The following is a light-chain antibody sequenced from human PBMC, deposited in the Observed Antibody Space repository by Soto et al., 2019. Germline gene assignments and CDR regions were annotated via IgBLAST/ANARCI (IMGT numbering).Light chain of an antibody. CDR2: DIS. Sequence: QSVLTQPRSVSGSPGQSVTISCTGTSYDVGDYKYVSWYRQLPGKAPKLIIYDISERPSGVPDRFSGSKSGNTASLTISGLQAEDEADYYCCSYAGGYSYVFGTGTKVTVL. J-gene: IGLJ1*01. CDR3: CSYAGGYSYV. CDR1: SYDVGDYKY. V-gene: IGLV2-11*01.